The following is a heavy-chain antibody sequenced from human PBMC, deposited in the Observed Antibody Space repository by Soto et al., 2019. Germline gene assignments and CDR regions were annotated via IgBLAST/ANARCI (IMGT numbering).Heavy chain of an antibody. Sequence: ASVKVSCKASGYTFTSYAMHWARQAPGQRLEWMGWINAGNGNTKYSQKFQGRVTITRDTSASTAYMELNSLTPEDTAVYYCAKEYSAYDYLDSWGQGTLVTVSS. J-gene: IGHJ4*02. CDR2: INAGNGNT. CDR1: GYTFTSYA. D-gene: IGHD5-12*01. V-gene: IGHV1-3*01. CDR3: AKEYSAYDYLDS.